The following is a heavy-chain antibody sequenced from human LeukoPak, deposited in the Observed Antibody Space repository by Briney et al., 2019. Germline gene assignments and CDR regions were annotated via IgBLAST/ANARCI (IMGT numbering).Heavy chain of an antibody. CDR2: IYDSGST. Sequence: SETLSLTCTVSGGSISSYYWSWIRQPPGKGLEWIGFIYDSGSTNYNPSLKSRVTISVDTSKNQSSLKLSSVTAADTAVYYCARGLDNYGDRRYYFDYWGQGTLVTVSS. D-gene: IGHD4-17*01. CDR1: GGSISSYY. J-gene: IGHJ4*02. V-gene: IGHV4-59*01. CDR3: ARGLDNYGDRRYYFDY.